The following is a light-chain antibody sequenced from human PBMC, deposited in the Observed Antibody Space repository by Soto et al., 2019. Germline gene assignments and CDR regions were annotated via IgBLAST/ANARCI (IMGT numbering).Light chain of an antibody. CDR3: QQSYSTPQT. J-gene: IGKJ4*01. V-gene: IGKV1-39*01. CDR2: AAS. Sequence: DLQMTQSPSSLSASVGDRVTITCRASQSISSYFNWYQQKPGKAPKLLIYAASSLQSGVPSRFSGSGSGTDFTLTISSLQPEDFATYYCQQSYSTPQTFGGGTKVEIK. CDR1: QSISSY.